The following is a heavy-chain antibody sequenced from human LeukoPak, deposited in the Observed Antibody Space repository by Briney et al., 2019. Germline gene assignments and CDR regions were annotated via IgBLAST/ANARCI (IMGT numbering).Heavy chain of an antibody. D-gene: IGHD2-2*01. V-gene: IGHV4-39*01. J-gene: IGHJ4*02. CDR2: IYYSGST. CDR1: GGSISSSIYY. Sequence: SETLSLTCTVSGGSISSSIYYWGWSRQPRGKGLEWIGSIYYSGSTYYNPSLKSRVIISVDTSKNQFSLKLKSVTAADMAVYYCARLADCSSTSCYDHWGQGTLVTVSS. CDR3: ARLADCSSTSCYDH.